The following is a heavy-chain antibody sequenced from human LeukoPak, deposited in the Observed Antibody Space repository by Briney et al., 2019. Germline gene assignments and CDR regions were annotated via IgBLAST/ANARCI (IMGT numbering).Heavy chain of an antibody. CDR3: AREFYGGNSYYYGMDV. J-gene: IGHJ6*02. CDR2: ISGSGGST. Sequence: PGGSLRLSCAASGFTFSSYAMSWVRQAPGKGLEWVSAISGSGGSTYYADSVKGRFTISRDNAKNTLYLQMNSLRAEDTAVYYCAREFYGGNSYYYGMDVWGQGTTVTVSS. CDR1: GFTFSSYA. V-gene: IGHV3-23*01. D-gene: IGHD4-23*01.